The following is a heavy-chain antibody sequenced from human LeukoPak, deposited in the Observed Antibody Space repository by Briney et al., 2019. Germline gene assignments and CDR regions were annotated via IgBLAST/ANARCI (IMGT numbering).Heavy chain of an antibody. Sequence: ASVKVSCKASGYTFTGYYMHWVRQAPGQGLEWMGWISAYNGNTNYAQKLQGRVTMTTDTSTSTAYMELRSLRSDDTAVYYCARGNEGYCSSTSCYSDYWGQGTLVTVSS. CDR1: GYTFTGYY. CDR3: ARGNEGYCSSTSCYSDY. CDR2: ISAYNGNT. V-gene: IGHV1-18*04. D-gene: IGHD2-2*01. J-gene: IGHJ4*02.